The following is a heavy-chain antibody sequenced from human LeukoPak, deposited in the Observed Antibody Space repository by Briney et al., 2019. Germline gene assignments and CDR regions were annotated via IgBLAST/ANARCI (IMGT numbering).Heavy chain of an antibody. V-gene: IGHV1-18*01. CDR2: ISTYNGNT. CDR3: ARYNSGGEARY. CDR1: GYTFTSYT. J-gene: IGHJ4*02. D-gene: IGHD6-19*01. Sequence: ASVKVSCKTSGYTFTSYTISWVRQAPGQGLEWMGWISTYNGNTNYAQKLQGRVTMTTDTSTSTAYMELRSLRSDDTAVYYCARYNSGGEARYWGQGTLVTVSS.